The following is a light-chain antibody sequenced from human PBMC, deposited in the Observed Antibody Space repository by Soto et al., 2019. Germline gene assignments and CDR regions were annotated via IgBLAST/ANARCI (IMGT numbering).Light chain of an antibody. CDR2: GAS. J-gene: IGKJ4*01. Sequence: ENVLTQSPGPPSFSPGERAPPSCRASQSLSSSSSTWSQQKPGQATSLLIYGASRRATGIPDRFSGSGSGTDFTLTISRLEPEDFAVYYCQQYGSSPTFGGGTKVDIK. CDR1: QSLSSSS. V-gene: IGKV3-20*01. CDR3: QQYGSSPT.